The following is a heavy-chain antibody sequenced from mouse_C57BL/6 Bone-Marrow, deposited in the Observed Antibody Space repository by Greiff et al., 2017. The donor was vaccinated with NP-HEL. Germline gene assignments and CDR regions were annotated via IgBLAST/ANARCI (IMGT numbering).Heavy chain of an antibody. CDR2: ISYDGSN. Sequence: EVKLMESGPGLVKPSQSLSLTCSVTGYSITSGYYWNWIRQFPGNQLEWMGYISYDGSNNYNPSLKNRISITRDTSKNQFFLKLNSVTTEATAAYYGAHWDWYFEVWGTGTTVTVSS. CDR3: AHWDWYFEV. J-gene: IGHJ1*03. D-gene: IGHD4-1*01. CDR1: GYSITSGYY. V-gene: IGHV3-6*01.